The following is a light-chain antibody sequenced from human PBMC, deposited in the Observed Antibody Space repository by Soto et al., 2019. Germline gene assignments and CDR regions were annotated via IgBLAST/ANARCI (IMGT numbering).Light chain of an antibody. CDR3: YSCSRNSDTPYV. J-gene: IGLJ1*01. V-gene: IGLV2-14*03. CDR2: DVS. CDR1: SSDIGASNY. Sequence: QSALTQPASVSGSPGQSITISCTGTSSDIGASNYVSWYQQHPGQAPKLMISDVSNRPSGISDRFSGSKSANTASLTISGLQADDEADYYCYSCSRNSDTPYVFGTGTKLTVL.